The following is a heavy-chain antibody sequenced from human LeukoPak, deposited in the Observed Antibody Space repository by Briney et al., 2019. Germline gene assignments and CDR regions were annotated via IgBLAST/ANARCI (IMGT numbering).Heavy chain of an antibody. V-gene: IGHV3-21*01. CDR2: ISSSSSYI. D-gene: IGHD2-21*01. CDR1: GFTFSSYS. J-gene: IGHJ3*02. Sequence: GGSLRLSCAASGFTFSSYSMNWVRHAPGKGLEWVSSISSSSSYIYYADSVKGRFTISRDNAKNSLYLQMNSLRAEDTAVYYCARDPIAGAFDIWGQGTMVTVSS. CDR3: ARDPIAGAFDI.